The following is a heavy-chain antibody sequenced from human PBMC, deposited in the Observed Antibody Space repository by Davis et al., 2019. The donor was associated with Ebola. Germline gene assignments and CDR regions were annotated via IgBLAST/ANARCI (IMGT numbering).Heavy chain of an antibody. V-gene: IGHV4-4*02. CDR1: GDSISSSNW. J-gene: IGHJ6*02. CDR2: INHSGST. CDR3: ASGSNYQYYYYGMDV. D-gene: IGHD4-11*01. Sequence: SETLSLTCAVSGDSISSSNWWRWIRQPPGKGLEWIGEINHSGSTNYNPSLKSRVTISVDTSKNQFSLKLSSVTAADTAVYYCASGSNYQYYYYGMDVWGQGTTVTVSS.